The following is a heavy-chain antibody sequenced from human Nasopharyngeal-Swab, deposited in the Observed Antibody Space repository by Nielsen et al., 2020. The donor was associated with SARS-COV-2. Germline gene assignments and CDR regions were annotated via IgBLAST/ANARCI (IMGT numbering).Heavy chain of an antibody. CDR2: IKSKTDGGTT. CDR3: TRSDYGDWLYYYYYMDV. V-gene: IGHV3-15*01. D-gene: IGHD4-17*01. Sequence: VRQAPGKGLEWVGRIKSKTDGGTTDYAAPVKGRFTISRDDSKSTAYLQMNSLKTEDTAAYYCTRSDYGDWLYYYYYMDVWGKGTTVTVSS. J-gene: IGHJ6*03.